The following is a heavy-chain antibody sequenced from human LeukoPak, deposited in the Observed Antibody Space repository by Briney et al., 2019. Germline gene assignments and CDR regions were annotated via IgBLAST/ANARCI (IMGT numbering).Heavy chain of an antibody. CDR2: ISGSGGST. CDR3: AKDLKRGYYDSSGYYYFDY. Sequence: GGSLRLSCAASGFTFSSYAMSWVRQAPGKGLEWVSAISGSGGSTYYADSVKGRFTISRDNSKNTLYLQMNSLRAEDTAVYYCAKDLKRGYYDSSGYYYFDYWGQGTLVTVSS. D-gene: IGHD3-22*01. J-gene: IGHJ4*02. V-gene: IGHV3-23*01. CDR1: GFTFSSYA.